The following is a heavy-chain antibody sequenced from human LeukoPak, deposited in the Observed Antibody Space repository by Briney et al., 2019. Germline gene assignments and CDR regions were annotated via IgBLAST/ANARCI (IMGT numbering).Heavy chain of an antibody. J-gene: IGHJ1*01. D-gene: IGHD3-22*01. CDR1: GFTFSSYP. CDR3: AKDRPYYYDSSGYYSEYFQH. V-gene: IGHV3-23*01. CDR2: ISGSGGST. Sequence: GSLRLSCAASGFTFSSYPMSWVRQAPGKGLEWVSAISGSGGSTYYADSVKGRFTISRDNSKNTLYLQMNSLRAEDTAVYYCAKDRPYYYDSSGYYSEYFQHWGQGTLVTVSS.